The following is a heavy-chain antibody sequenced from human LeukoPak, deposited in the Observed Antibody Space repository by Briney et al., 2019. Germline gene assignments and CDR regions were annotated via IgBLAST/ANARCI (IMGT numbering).Heavy chain of an antibody. CDR3: ARGYSGYDYAVDALDI. J-gene: IGHJ3*02. Sequence: SETLSLTCTVSGGSISSGGYYWSWIRQHPGKGLEWIGYIYYSGSTYYNPSLKSRVTISVDTSKNQFSLKLSSVTAADTAVYYCARGYSGYDYAVDALDIWGQGTMVTVSS. V-gene: IGHV4-31*03. CDR1: GGSISSGGYY. CDR2: IYYSGST. D-gene: IGHD5-12*01.